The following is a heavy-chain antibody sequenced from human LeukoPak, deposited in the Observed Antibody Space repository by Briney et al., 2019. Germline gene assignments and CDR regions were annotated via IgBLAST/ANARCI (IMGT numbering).Heavy chain of an antibody. V-gene: IGHV4-30-2*01. J-gene: IGHJ4*02. CDR1: GGSISSGGYY. Sequence: SQTLSLTCTVSGGSISSGGYYWSWIRQPPGKGLEWIGYIYHSGSTYYNPSLKSRVTISVDRSKNQFSLKLSSVTAADTAVYYCARDTGMAVALDFDYWGQGTLVTVSS. D-gene: IGHD6-19*01. CDR3: ARDTGMAVALDFDY. CDR2: IYHSGST.